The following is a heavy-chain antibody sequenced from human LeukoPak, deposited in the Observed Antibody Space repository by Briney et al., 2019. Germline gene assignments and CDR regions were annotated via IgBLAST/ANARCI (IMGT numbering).Heavy chain of an antibody. CDR3: ARSYSSSWYSTPFDY. CDR1: GGSFSGYY. J-gene: IGHJ4*02. D-gene: IGHD6-13*01. V-gene: IGHV4-34*01. CDR2: INHSGST. Sequence: SETLSLTCAVYGGSFSGYYWSWIRQPPGKGLEWIGEINHSGSTNYHPSLKSRVTISVDTSKNQFSLKLSSVTAADTAVYYCARSYSSSWYSTPFDYWGQGTLVTVSS.